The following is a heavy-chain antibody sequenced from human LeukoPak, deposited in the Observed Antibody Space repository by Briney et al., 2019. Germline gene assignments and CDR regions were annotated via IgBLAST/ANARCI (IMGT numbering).Heavy chain of an antibody. J-gene: IGHJ5*02. Sequence: GGSLRLSCAASGFTFSSYEMNWVRSASGTGLEWVSYISSSGSTIYYADSVKGRFTISRDNAKNSLYLQMNSLRAEDTAVYYCARDHGSGLGDLDPWGQGTLVTVSS. CDR1: GFTFSSYE. CDR3: ARDHGSGLGDLDP. CDR2: ISSSGSTI. D-gene: IGHD3-10*01. V-gene: IGHV3-48*03.